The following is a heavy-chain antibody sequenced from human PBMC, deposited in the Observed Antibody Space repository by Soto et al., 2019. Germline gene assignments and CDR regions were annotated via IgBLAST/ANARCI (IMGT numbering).Heavy chain of an antibody. CDR1: GDSVSSNSAA. V-gene: IGHV6-1*01. Sequence: KQSQTLSLTCAISGDSVSSNSAAWNWIRQSPSRGLEWLGRTYYRSKWYNDYAVSVKSRITINPDTSKNQFSLQLNSVTPEDTAVYYCARGLFGSGWYRDYYFDYWGQGTLVTVSS. D-gene: IGHD6-19*01. CDR2: TYYRSKWYN. J-gene: IGHJ4*02. CDR3: ARGLFGSGWYRDYYFDY.